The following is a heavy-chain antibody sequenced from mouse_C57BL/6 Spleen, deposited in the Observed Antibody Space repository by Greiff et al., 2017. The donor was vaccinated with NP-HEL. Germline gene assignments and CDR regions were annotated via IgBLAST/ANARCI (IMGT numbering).Heavy chain of an antibody. CDR3: ARRDDGYSPWFAY. J-gene: IGHJ3*01. D-gene: IGHD2-3*01. CDR2: INPNNGGT. Sequence: EVQLQQSGPELVKPGASVKISCKASGYTFTDYYMNWVKQSHGKSLEWIGDINPNNGGTSYNQKFKGKATLTVDKSSSTAYMELRSLTSEDSAVYYCARRDDGYSPWFAYWGQGTLVTVSA. V-gene: IGHV1-26*01. CDR1: GYTFTDYY.